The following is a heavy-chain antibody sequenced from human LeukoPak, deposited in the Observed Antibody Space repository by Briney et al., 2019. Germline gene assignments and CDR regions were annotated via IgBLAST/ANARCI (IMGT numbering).Heavy chain of an antibody. CDR2: IYYSGST. CDR3: ARDGGQSYDILSGYYNNDWFDP. CDR1: GGSISGYY. V-gene: IGHV4-59*12. J-gene: IGHJ5*02. D-gene: IGHD3-9*01. Sequence: SETLSLTCTVSGGSISGYYWSWIRQPPGKGLEWIGYIYYSGSTNYNPSLKSRVTISVDTSKNQFSLKLRSVTAADTAVYYCARDGGQSYDILSGYYNNDWFDPWGQGTLVTVSS.